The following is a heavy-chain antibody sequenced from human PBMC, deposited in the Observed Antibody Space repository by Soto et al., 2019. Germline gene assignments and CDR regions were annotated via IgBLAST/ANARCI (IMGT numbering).Heavy chain of an antibody. D-gene: IGHD4-17*01. CDR3: AMVFVLDEGSRYYGPVLAL. J-gene: IGHJ6*04. Sequence: GKGLEWVSLIQSGGPTYYADSVKGRFTISRDTSENTVHLQMDSLRAEDTAVYYCAMVFVLDEGSRYYGPVLALRGNRTTVTVSS. V-gene: IGHV3-66*01. CDR2: IQSGGPT.